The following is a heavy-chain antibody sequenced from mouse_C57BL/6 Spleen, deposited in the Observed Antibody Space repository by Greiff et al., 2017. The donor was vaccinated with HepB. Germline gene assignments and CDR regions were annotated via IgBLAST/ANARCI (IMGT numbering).Heavy chain of an antibody. D-gene: IGHD3-2*02. CDR2: IYPRSGNT. CDR1: GYTFTSYG. CDR3: VRTGQLRRDYYAMDY. V-gene: IGHV1-81*01. J-gene: IGHJ4*01. Sequence: QVQLQQSGAELARPGASVKLSCKASGYTFTSYGISWVKQRTGQGLEWIGEIYPRSGNTYYNEKFKGKATLTADKSSSTAYMELRSLTSEDSAVYFCVRTGQLRRDYYAMDYWGQGTSVTVSS.